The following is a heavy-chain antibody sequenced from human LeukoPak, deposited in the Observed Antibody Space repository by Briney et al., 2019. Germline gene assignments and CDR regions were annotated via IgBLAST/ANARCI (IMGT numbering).Heavy chain of an antibody. J-gene: IGHJ5*02. CDR2: INPSGGST. CDR1: GYTFTSYY. Sequence: ASVKVSCKASGYTFTSYYMHWVRQAPGQGLEWMGIINPSGGSTSYAQKFRGRVTMTRDTSTSTVYMELSSLRSEDTAVYYCARAWELNWFDPWAREPWSPSPQ. V-gene: IGHV1-46*01. CDR3: ARAWELNWFDP. D-gene: IGHD1-26*01.